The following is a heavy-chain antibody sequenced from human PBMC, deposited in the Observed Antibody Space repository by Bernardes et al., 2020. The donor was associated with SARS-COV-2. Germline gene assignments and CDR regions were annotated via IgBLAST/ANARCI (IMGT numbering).Heavy chain of an antibody. V-gene: IGHV4-59*01. J-gene: IGHJ6*02. Sequence: SETLSLTCTVSGGSISSYYWSWIRQPPGTGLEWIGYIYYSGSTNYNPSLKSRVTISVDTSKNQFSLKLSSVTAADTAVYYCARDRSFYSSSFYYYGMDVWGQGTTVTVSS. CDR3: ARDRSFYSSSFYYYGMDV. D-gene: IGHD6-6*01. CDR1: GGSISSYY. CDR2: IYYSGST.